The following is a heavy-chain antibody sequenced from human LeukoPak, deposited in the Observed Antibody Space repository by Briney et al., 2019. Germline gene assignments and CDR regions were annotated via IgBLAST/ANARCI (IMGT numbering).Heavy chain of an antibody. CDR1: GGSISSGGYY. CDR3: ARDLMVRGAQDY. J-gene: IGHJ4*02. Sequence: SETLSLTCTVSGGSISSGGYYWSWIRQHPGKGLEWIGYIYYSGSTYYNPSLKSRVTISVDTSKNQFSLKLSSVTAADTAVYYCARDLMVRGAQDYWGQGTLVTVSS. D-gene: IGHD3-10*01. CDR2: IYYSGST. V-gene: IGHV4-31*03.